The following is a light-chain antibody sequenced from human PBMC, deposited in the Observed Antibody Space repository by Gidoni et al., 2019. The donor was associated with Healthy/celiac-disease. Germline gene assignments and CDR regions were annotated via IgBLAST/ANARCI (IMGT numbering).Light chain of an antibody. V-gene: IGKV1-39*01. CDR1: QSISSY. CDR3: QQSYSTPYT. J-gene: IGKJ2*01. Sequence: DIHITHSSSSLSASVGDRVTITCRASQSISSYLKWYQQKPGKAPKLLIYDASSLQSGVPSRFSGSGSGKDCTLTISSLQPEDFATYYCQQSYSTPYTFGQGTKLEIK. CDR2: DAS.